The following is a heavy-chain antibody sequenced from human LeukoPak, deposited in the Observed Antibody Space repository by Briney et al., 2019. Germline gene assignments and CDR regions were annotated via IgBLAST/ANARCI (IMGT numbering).Heavy chain of an antibody. CDR3: AKDGIAMTVDY. CDR1: GFTFSSYA. CDR2: ISGSGDST. J-gene: IGHJ4*02. Sequence: GGSLRLSCAASGFTFSSYAMSWVRQAPGKGLEWVSSISGSGDSTYYADSVKGRFTISRDNSKNTLYLQMNSLRAEDTAVYYCAKDGIAMTVDYWGQGTLVTVSS. V-gene: IGHV3-23*01. D-gene: IGHD2-21*01.